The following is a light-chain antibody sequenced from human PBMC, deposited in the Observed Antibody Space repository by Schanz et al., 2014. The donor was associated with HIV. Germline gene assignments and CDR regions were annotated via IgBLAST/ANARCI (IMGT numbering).Light chain of an antibody. CDR1: SSDVGADNS. CDR2: DVT. CDR3: SSYAGSNNLVV. Sequence: QSVLTQPASVSGSPGQSITISCTGTSSDVGADNSVSWYQQHPGRAPRLLVYDVTYRPSGVSNRFSGSKSGNTASLTISGLQPEDEADYYCSSYAGSNNLVVFGGGTKLTVL. V-gene: IGLV2-14*03. J-gene: IGLJ2*01.